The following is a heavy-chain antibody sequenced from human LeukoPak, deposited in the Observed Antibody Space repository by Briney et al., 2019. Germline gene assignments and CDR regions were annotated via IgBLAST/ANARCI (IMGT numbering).Heavy chain of an antibody. CDR1: GYSISSGYY. D-gene: IGHD4-23*01. CDR2: IHYSGIT. CDR3: ARVPTYGGSPYYMDV. Sequence: TSETLSLTCAVSGYSISSGYYWGWVRQPPGKGLEWIGSIHYSGITYYNPPLKSRVTISEDTSKNQFSLKVTSVTAADTAVYYCARVPTYGGSPYYMDVWGKGTTVSVSS. J-gene: IGHJ6*03. V-gene: IGHV4-38-2*01.